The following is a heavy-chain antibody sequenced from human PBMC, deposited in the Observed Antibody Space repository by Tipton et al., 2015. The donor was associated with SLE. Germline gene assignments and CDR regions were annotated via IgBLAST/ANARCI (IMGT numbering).Heavy chain of an antibody. V-gene: IGHV4-31*03. CDR3: ARVALGDYYDSSGHIDK. J-gene: IGHJ4*02. CDR2: IYYSGST. D-gene: IGHD6-19*01. Sequence: TLSLTCNVSGVSITTSGHAWGWIRQHPGKGLEWIGHIYYSGSTYYSPSLKSRVTLALDRSKNLFSLSLTSVTAADTAMYFCARVALGDYYDSSGHIDKWGQGTLVIVS. CDR1: GVSITTSGHA.